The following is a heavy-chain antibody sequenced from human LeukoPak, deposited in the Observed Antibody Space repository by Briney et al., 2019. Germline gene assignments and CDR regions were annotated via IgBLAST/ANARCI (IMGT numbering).Heavy chain of an antibody. CDR3: ARVVGSGATALDY. V-gene: IGHV1-2*02. Sequence: GASVKVSCEASGYTFINTYIHWVRQAPGQGLEWVGWINPNSGGTNYAQKFQGRVSLTRGTSVSSTSIELNSLRSGDTAVYYCARVVGSGATALDYWGQGTLVIVSS. D-gene: IGHD1-26*01. J-gene: IGHJ4*02. CDR2: INPNSGGT. CDR1: GYTFINTY.